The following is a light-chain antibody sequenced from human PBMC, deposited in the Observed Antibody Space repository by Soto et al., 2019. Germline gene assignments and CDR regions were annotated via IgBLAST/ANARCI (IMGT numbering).Light chain of an antibody. CDR3: QQYETYCT. Sequence: DIQMTQSPSTLSASVGDRVTITCRASQSISTWLAWYQQKPGKAPKLLIYEASSVESGVPSRFSGSGSGTEFTLTISSLQPDDCATYYCQQYETYCTFGQGTKLEIK. V-gene: IGKV1-5*03. CDR2: EAS. J-gene: IGKJ2*02. CDR1: QSISTW.